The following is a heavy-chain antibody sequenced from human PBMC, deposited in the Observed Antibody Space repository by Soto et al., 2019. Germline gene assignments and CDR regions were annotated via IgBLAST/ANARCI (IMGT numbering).Heavy chain of an antibody. Sequence: ASVKVSCKASGYTFTSYAMQWVRQAPGQRLEWMGWINAGNGNTKYSQKFQGRVTITRDTSASTAYMELSSLRSEDTAVYYCARAVNAYCSGGSCYYYYYMDVWGKGTTVTVSS. CDR3: ARAVNAYCSGGSCYYYYYMDV. D-gene: IGHD2-15*01. J-gene: IGHJ6*03. CDR1: GYTFTSYA. CDR2: INAGNGNT. V-gene: IGHV1-3*01.